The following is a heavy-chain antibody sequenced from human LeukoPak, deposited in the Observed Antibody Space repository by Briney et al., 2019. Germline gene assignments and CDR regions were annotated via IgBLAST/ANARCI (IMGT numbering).Heavy chain of an antibody. J-gene: IGHJ4*02. Sequence: GGSLTLSCAVSGCTISSYAMNWVRQAPGKGLEWVSTISASTDSTYYTDSVKGRFTISRDNFRNMLHLEMSSLRAEDTAVYYCAKGGAGPWTGLDYWGQGTLVTVSS. CDR1: GCTISSYA. CDR2: ISASTDST. D-gene: IGHD1-14*01. V-gene: IGHV3-23*01. CDR3: AKGGAGPWTGLDY.